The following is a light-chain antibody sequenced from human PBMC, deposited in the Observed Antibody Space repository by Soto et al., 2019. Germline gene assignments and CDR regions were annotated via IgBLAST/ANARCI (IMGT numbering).Light chain of an antibody. V-gene: IGLV1-44*01. CDR2: NND. Sequence: QSVLTQPPSASGPPGQTVTISCSGSNSNIGGNPVSWYQVLPGAAPKLLIYNNDQRPSGVPDRRSGSKSGTSASLAISGLQADDEADYFCASWDDSLNGRLFGGGTKLTVL. CDR1: NSNIGGNP. CDR3: ASWDDSLNGRL. J-gene: IGLJ3*02.